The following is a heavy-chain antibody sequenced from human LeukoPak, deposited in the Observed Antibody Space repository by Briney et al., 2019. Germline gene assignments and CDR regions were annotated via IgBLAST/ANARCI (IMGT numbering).Heavy chain of an antibody. V-gene: IGHV3-7*03. Sequence: GGSLRLSCAASGFTFSNFWMSWVRQAPGKGLEWVANIKQDGSEKYYVDSVKGRFTISRDNAKNSLYLQMNSLRADDTAVYYCARMSRWGLNHNPHFWGQGTLVTVSS. CDR3: ARMSRWGLNHNPHF. J-gene: IGHJ4*02. CDR2: IKQDGSEK. CDR1: GFTFSNFW. D-gene: IGHD7-27*01.